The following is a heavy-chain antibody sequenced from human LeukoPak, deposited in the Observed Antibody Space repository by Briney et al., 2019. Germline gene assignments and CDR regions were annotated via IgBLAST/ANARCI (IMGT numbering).Heavy chain of an antibody. CDR3: ARGEQWLVWVYFDY. J-gene: IGHJ4*02. D-gene: IGHD6-19*01. V-gene: IGHV3-7*01. CDR2: IKQDGSEK. Sequence: GGSLRLSCAASGFTFSSYWMSWVRRAPGKGLEWVANIKQDGSEKYYVDSVKGRFTISRDNAKNSLYLQMNSLRAEDTAVYYCARGEQWLVWVYFDYWGQGTLVTVSS. CDR1: GFTFSSYW.